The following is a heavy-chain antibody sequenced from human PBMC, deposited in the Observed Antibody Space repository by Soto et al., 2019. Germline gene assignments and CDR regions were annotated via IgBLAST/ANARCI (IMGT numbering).Heavy chain of an antibody. CDR3: ARQXPRYSNYADYYYYGMDV. CDR1: GGSISSSSYY. J-gene: IGHJ6*02. D-gene: IGHD4-4*01. Sequence: PSETLSLTCTVSGGSISSSSYYWGWIRQPPGKGLEWIGSIYYSGSTYYNPSLKSRVTISVDTSKNQFSLKLSSVTAADTAVYYCARQXPRYSNYADYYYYGMDVWGQGTTVTVSS. CDR2: IYYSGST. V-gene: IGHV4-39*01.